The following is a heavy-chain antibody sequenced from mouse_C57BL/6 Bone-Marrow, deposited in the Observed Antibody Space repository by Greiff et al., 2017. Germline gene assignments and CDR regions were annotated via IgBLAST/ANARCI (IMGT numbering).Heavy chain of an antibody. J-gene: IGHJ3*01. CDR3: ARRGLRRAWFAY. Sequence: VHVKQSGPELVKPGASVKIPCKASGYTFTDYNMDWVKQSHGKSLEWIGDINPNNGGTIYNQKFKGKATLTVDKSSSTAYMELRSLTSEDTAVYYCARRGLRRAWFAYWGQGTLVTVSA. D-gene: IGHD2-4*01. CDR2: INPNNGGT. CDR1: GYTFTDYN. V-gene: IGHV1-18*01.